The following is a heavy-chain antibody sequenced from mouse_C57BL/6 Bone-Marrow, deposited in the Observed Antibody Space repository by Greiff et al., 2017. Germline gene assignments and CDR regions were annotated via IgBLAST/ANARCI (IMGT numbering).Heavy chain of an antibody. V-gene: IGHV1-72*01. D-gene: IGHD1-1*01. Sequence: QVQLQQPGAELVKPGASVKLSCKASGYTFTSYWMHWVTQRPGRGLEWIGRIDPTSGGTKYNAKFKSKATLTVDKPSSTAYMQLSSLAAEDSAVYYRARDSSSSLFAYWGHGTLVTVSA. J-gene: IGHJ3*01. CDR1: GYTFTSYW. CDR3: ARDSSSSLFAY. CDR2: IDPTSGGT.